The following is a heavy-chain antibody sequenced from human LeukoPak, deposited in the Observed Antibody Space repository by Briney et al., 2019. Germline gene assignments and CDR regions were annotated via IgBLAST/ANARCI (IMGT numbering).Heavy chain of an antibody. Sequence: ASVKVSCKASGYTFTSYGISWVRQAPGQGLEWMGWISAYNGNTNYAQKLQCRVTMTTDTSTSTAYMELRSLRSDDTAVYYCAREGRYYYGSGSYAGAFDIWGQGTMVTVSS. CDR2: ISAYNGNT. D-gene: IGHD3-10*01. V-gene: IGHV1-18*04. CDR3: AREGRYYYGSGSYAGAFDI. J-gene: IGHJ3*02. CDR1: GYTFTSYG.